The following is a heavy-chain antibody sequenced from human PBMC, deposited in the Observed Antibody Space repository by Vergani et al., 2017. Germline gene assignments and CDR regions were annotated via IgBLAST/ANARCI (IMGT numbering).Heavy chain of an antibody. V-gene: IGHV3-73*01. CDR1: GFTFSSYA. CDR3: TRLPPSTIFGFFDY. J-gene: IGHJ4*02. D-gene: IGHD3-3*01. CDR2: IRSKANSYAT. Sequence: VQLVESGGGVVQPGRSLRLSCAASGFTFSSYAMHWVRQASGKGLEWVGRIRSKANSYATAYAASVKGRFTISRDDSKNTAYLQMNSLKTEDTAVYYCTRLPPSTIFGFFDYWGQGTLVTVSS.